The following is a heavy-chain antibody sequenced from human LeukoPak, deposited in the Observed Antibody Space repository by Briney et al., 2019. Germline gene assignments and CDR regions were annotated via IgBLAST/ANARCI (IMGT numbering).Heavy chain of an antibody. CDR3: ARDKWLDY. CDR1: GFTFTSYS. D-gene: IGHD5-24*01. Sequence: HPGGSLRLSCAASGFTFTSYSMIWVRQAPGKGLEWVSTSGTNTYYADSVKGRFTISRDNSKNTLFLQMNSLRAEDTAVYHCARDKWLDYWGQGTLVTVSS. V-gene: IGHV3-23*01. CDR2: SGTNT. J-gene: IGHJ4*02.